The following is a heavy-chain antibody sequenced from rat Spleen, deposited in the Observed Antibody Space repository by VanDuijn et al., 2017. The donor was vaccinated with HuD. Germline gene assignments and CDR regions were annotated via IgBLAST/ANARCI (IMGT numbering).Heavy chain of an antibody. D-gene: IGHD5-1*01. V-gene: IGHV5-20*01. CDR3: TTDRTGALMDA. J-gene: IGHJ4*01. Sequence: EVQLVESGGGLVQPGRSMKLSCAASGFTFSNYDMAWVRQAPKKGLEWVASISSDGGRNFYRDSVKGRFTISRDDAKNSLYLQMNSLRSEDTATYYCTTDRTGALMDAWGQGASVTVSS. CDR2: ISSDGGRN. CDR1: GFTFSNYD.